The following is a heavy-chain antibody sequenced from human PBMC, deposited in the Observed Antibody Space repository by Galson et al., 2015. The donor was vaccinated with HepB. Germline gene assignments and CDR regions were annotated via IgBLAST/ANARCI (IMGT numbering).Heavy chain of an antibody. CDR1: GGTFSNYG. J-gene: IGHJ5*02. CDR2: IIPMFGTA. Sequence: SVKVSCKASGGTFSNYGISWVRQAPGQGLEWMGGIIPMFGTANYAQKFQGRVTLTADETTGAAYMALSSLRSEDTAVYYCARVAGGEFDPWGQGTLVTVSS. V-gene: IGHV1-69*13. D-gene: IGHD2-21*01. CDR3: ARVAGGEFDP.